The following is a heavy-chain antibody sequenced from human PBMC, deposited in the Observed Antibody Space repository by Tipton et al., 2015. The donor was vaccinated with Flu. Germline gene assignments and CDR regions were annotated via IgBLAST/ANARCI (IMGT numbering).Heavy chain of an antibody. V-gene: IGHV4-61*02. Sequence: TLSLTCTVSGGSISSGSYYWSWIRQPAGKGLEWIGRIYTSGSTNYNPPLKSRVTISVDTSKNQFSLKLSSVTAADTAVYYCARGVDSSGWYDYWGQGTLVTVSS. CDR1: GGSISSGSYY. CDR2: IYTSGST. J-gene: IGHJ4*02. CDR3: ARGVDSSGWYDY. D-gene: IGHD6-19*01.